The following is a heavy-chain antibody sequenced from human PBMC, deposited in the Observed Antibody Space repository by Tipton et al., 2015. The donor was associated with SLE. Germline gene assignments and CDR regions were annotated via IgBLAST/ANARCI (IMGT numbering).Heavy chain of an antibody. CDR2: IYTSGST. Sequence: TLSLTCTVSGGSISSGSYYWSWIRQPAGKGLEWIGHIYTSGSTNYNPSLKSRVTISVDTSKNQFSLKLSSVTAADTAVYHCARVTTFGVDGDAFDIWGQGTMVTVSS. CDR1: GGSISSGSYY. CDR3: ARVTTFGVDGDAFDI. V-gene: IGHV4-61*09. D-gene: IGHD3-3*01. J-gene: IGHJ3*02.